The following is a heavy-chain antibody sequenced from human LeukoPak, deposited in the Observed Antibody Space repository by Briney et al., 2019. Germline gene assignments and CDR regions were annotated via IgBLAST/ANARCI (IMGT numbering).Heavy chain of an antibody. J-gene: IGHJ4*02. CDR1: GYTFTGYY. CDR3: ARDSGITETTGAIDY. CDR2: ININSGGT. V-gene: IGHV1-2*06. D-gene: IGHD1-20*01. Sequence: ASVKVSCKASGYTFTGYYMHWVRQAPGQGLEWMGRININSGGTSYAQKFQGRVTLTRDTSITTAFMELSRLRSDDTAVYYCARDSGITETTGAIDYWGQGTLVTVSS.